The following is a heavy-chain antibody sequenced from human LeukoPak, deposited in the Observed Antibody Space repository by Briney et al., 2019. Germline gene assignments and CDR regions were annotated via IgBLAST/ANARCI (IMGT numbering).Heavy chain of an antibody. J-gene: IGHJ4*02. Sequence: PGGSLRLSCAASGFTFSNAWMNWVRQAPGKGLEWIGEINHSGRTNYNASLKSRVTISVDTSKNQFSLKMSYVTAADTAVYYCARSPRYSGYDYGSDYWGRGILVTVSS. V-gene: IGHV4-34*01. CDR1: GFTFSNAW. CDR2: INHSGRT. CDR3: ARSPRYSGYDYGSDY. D-gene: IGHD5-12*01.